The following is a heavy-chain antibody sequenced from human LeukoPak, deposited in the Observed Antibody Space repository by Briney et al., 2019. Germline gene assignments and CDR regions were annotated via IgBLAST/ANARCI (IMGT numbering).Heavy chain of an antibody. CDR2: ISSSSSTI. D-gene: IGHD5-12*01. CDR3: ARSGFSATFGY. V-gene: IGHV3-48*01. Sequence: GGSLRLSCAASGFTFSSYSMNWVRQAPGKGLEWVSYISSSSSTIYYADSVKGRFTISRDNAKNSPYLQMNSLRAEDTAVYYCARSGFSATFGYWGQGTLVTVSS. J-gene: IGHJ4*02. CDR1: GFTFSSYS.